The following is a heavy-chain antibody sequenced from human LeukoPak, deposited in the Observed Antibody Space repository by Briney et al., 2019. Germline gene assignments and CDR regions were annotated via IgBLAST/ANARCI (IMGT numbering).Heavy chain of an antibody. CDR2: ISGDNANT. CDR3: ARGHIRDYLDRYSNVLKWVIDH. CDR1: GYKLTSYG. D-gene: IGHD1-26*01. J-gene: IGHJ4*02. V-gene: IGHV1-18*01. Sequence: ASVRVSCKTSGYKLTSYGIIWVRQAPGQGLEWMGRISGDNANTAYAESFQGRVTMTTDAATSTAYMDLRSLRSDDTAVYFCARGHIRDYLDRYSNVLKWVIDHWGQGTLVIVSS.